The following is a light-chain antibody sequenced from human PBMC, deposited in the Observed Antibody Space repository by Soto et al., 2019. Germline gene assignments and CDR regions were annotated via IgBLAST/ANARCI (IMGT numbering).Light chain of an antibody. J-gene: IGKJ1*01. V-gene: IGKV1-5*01. Sequence: DIQMTQSPSTLSASVGDRVTITCRASQSISSWLAWYQQKPGKAPKLLIYDASSLESGVPSRFSGSGSGTEFTLTISSLQPDDFATYYCQQYNGYLWTFCQGTKVEIK. CDR3: QQYNGYLWT. CDR2: DAS. CDR1: QSISSW.